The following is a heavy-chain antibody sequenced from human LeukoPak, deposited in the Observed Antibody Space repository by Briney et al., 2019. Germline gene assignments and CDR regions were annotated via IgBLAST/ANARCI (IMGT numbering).Heavy chain of an antibody. CDR2: ISSSSSTI. V-gene: IGHV3-48*01. CDR1: GFTFSSYS. J-gene: IGHJ5*02. Sequence: GGSLRLSCAASGFTFSSYSMNWVRQAPGKGLEWVSYISSSSSTIYYADSVKGRSTISRDNAKNSLYLQMNSLRAEDTAVYYCASLIVVVIANNWFDPWGQGTLVTVSS. D-gene: IGHD2-21*01. CDR3: ASLIVVVIANNWFDP.